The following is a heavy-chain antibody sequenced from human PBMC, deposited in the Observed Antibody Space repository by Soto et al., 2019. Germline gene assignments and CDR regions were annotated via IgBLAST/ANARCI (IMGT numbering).Heavy chain of an antibody. CDR1: GGYISSSSYY. J-gene: IGHJ5*02. CDR3: ARVPDR. Sequence: PSVPQSLTCTVAGGYISSSSYYWGWIRQPPGKGLEWIGSIYYSGSTYYNPSLKSRVTISVDRSKNQFSLKLSSVTAADTAVYYCARVPDRWGQGTLVTVSS. D-gene: IGHD2-2*01. V-gene: IGHV4-39*07. CDR2: IYYSGST.